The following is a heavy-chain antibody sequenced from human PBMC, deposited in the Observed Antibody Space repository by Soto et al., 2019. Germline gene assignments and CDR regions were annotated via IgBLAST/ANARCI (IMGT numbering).Heavy chain of an antibody. Sequence: SETLSLTCAVYGGSFSGSYWSWIRQPPGKGLEWIGDINHSGSTNCNPSLKRRVTISVDTSKNQFSLKLSSVTAADTAVYYCARGSFAGYCSGGSCYLNWFDPWGQGTLVNVSS. D-gene: IGHD2-15*01. J-gene: IGHJ5*02. CDR3: ARGSFAGYCSGGSCYLNWFDP. CDR1: GGSFSGSY. CDR2: INHSGST. V-gene: IGHV4-34*01.